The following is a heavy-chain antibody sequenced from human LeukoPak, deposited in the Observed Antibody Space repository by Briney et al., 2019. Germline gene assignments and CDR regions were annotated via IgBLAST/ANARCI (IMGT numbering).Heavy chain of an antibody. CDR3: ARGLRGRVAGTFFDY. CDR1: GGSISSHY. CDR2: IYYSGST. D-gene: IGHD6-19*01. V-gene: IGHV4-59*11. Sequence: SATLSLTCTVSGGSISSHYWSWIRQPPGKGLEWIGYIYYSGSTNYNPSLKSRVTISVDTSKNQFSLKLSSVTAADTAVYYCARGLRGRVAGTFFDYWGQGTLVTVSS. J-gene: IGHJ4*02.